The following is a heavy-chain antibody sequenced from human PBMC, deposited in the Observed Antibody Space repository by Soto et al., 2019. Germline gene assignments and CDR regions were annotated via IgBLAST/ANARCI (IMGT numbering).Heavy chain of an antibody. CDR2: ISYDGSDK. J-gene: IGHJ4*02. CDR1: GLTFSSYA. CDR3: AKDPRGYSYGFDY. D-gene: IGHD5-18*01. V-gene: IGHV3-30-3*01. Sequence: PGGSLRLSCAASGLTFSSYAMHWVRQAPGKGLEWVALISYDGSDKDYADSVKGRFTISRDNSRNTLYLQMNSLRAEDTAVYYCAKDPRGYSYGFDYWGQGTLVTVSS.